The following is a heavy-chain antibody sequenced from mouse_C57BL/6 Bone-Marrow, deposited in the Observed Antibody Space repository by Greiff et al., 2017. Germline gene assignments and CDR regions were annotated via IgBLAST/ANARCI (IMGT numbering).Heavy chain of an antibody. Sequence: QVQLKESGPGLVAPSQSLSITCTVSGFSLTSYAISWVRQPPGTGLEWLGVIWPGGGTNYNSALKSSLSISKDNSKSQVFLKMNSLQTDDTARYYCARKTITTSYYAMDYWGQGTSVTVSS. J-gene: IGHJ4*01. CDR2: IWPGGGT. CDR1: GFSLTSYA. CDR3: ARKTITTSYYAMDY. D-gene: IGHD2-4*01. V-gene: IGHV2-9-1*01.